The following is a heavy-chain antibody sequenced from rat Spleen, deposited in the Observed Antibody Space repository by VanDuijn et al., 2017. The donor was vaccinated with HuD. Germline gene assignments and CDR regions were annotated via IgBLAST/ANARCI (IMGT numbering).Heavy chain of an antibody. Sequence: EVQLVESGGGLVQPGRSLKLSCAASGFTFSNYHMAWVRQAPTKGLEWVATISYDGSNTYYRDSVKGRFTISRDNTKSTLYLQMDSLRSEDTATYYCARHGDYYGIYPFDYWGQGVLVTVSS. CDR1: GFTFSNYH. CDR3: ARHGDYYGIYPFDY. CDR2: ISYDGSNT. V-gene: IGHV5-29*01. J-gene: IGHJ2*01. D-gene: IGHD1-8*01.